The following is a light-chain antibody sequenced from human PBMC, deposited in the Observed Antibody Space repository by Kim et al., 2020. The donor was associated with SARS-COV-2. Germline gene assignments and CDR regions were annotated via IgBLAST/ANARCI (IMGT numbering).Light chain of an antibody. J-gene: IGLJ1*01. CDR2: RNN. CDR3: AAWDDSLSGYL. V-gene: IGLV1-47*01. CDR1: SSNIGSNY. Sequence: GQRVTISCSGRSSNIGSNYVYWYQQFPGTAPKVRIYRNNPRPSGVPDRFSGSKSGTSASLAISGLRSEDEADYYCAAWDDSLSGYLFGTGTKVTVL.